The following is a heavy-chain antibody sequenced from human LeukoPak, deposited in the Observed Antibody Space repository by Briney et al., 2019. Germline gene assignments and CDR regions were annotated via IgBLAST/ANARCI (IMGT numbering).Heavy chain of an antibody. CDR3: ARAHRNWFDP. CDR2: IYTSGST. J-gene: IGHJ5*02. V-gene: IGHV4-61*02. CDR1: GGSISSGSYY. Sequence: SETLSLTCTVSGGSISSGSYYWSWIRQPAGKGLEWIGRIYTSGSTNYNPSLKSRVTISVDTSKNQLSLKLSSVTAADTAVYYCARAHRNWFDPWGQGTLVTVSS.